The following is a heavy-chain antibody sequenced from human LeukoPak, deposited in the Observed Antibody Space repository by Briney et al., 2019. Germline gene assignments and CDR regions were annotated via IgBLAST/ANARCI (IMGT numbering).Heavy chain of an antibody. J-gene: IGHJ3*02. V-gene: IGHV3-21*01. CDR2: ISSSSSYI. Sequence: GGSLRLSRAASGFTFSSYSMNWVRQAPGKGLEWVSSISSSSSYIYYADSVKGRFTISRDNAKNTLYLQMNSLRAEDTAVYYCARVAARLGAFDIWGQGTMVTVSS. D-gene: IGHD2-15*01. CDR1: GFTFSSYS. CDR3: ARVAARLGAFDI.